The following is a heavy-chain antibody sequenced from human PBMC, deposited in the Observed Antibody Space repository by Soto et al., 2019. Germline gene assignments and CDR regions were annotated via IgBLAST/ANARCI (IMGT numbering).Heavy chain of an antibody. CDR1: GGTFSSYA. V-gene: IGHV1-69*13. D-gene: IGHD2-15*01. Sequence: ASVKVSCKASGGTFSSYAISWVRQAPGQGLEWMGGIIPIFGTANYAQKFQGRVTITADESTSTAYMELSSLRSEDTAVYYCARAYLYCSGGSCYSEHYCYYGMDVWGQGTTVTVSS. CDR2: IIPIFGTA. CDR3: ARAYLYCSGGSCYSEHYCYYGMDV. J-gene: IGHJ6*02.